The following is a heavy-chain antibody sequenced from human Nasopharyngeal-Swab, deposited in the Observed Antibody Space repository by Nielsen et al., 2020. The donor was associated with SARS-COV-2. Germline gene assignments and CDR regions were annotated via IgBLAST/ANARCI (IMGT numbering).Heavy chain of an antibody. V-gene: IGHV3-21*01. CDR2: ISSSSSYI. CDR1: GFTFSSYA. D-gene: IGHD3-10*01. CDR3: ARDLGYYGSGSLGY. J-gene: IGHJ4*02. Sequence: GGSLRLSCAASGFTFSSYAMSWVRQAPGKGLEWVSSISSSSSYIYYADSVKGRFTISRDNAKNSLYLQMNSLRAEDTAVYYCARDLGYYGSGSLGYWGQGTLVTVPS.